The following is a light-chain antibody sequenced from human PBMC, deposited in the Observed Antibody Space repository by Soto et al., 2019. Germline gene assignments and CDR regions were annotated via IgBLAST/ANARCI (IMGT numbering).Light chain of an antibody. CDR1: QILVHSDGIAY. J-gene: IGKJ5*01. CDR3: LQYNTYPFT. V-gene: IGKV2-30*02. CDR2: KVS. Sequence: DVVMTQSPLSLPVTLGQPASISCRSNQILVHSDGIAYFSWFQQRPGRSPRRLIYKVSNRDSGVPARFSGSGSGTEFTLTTSSLQPEDFATYFCLQYNTYPFTFGQGTRLEIK.